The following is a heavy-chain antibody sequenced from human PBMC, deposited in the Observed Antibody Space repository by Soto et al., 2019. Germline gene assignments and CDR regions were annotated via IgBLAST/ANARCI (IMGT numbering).Heavy chain of an antibody. CDR2: IAYDGSTQ. CDR3: AKDHSRDGMDV. J-gene: IGHJ6*02. Sequence: QVQLVESGGGVVQPGRSLRLSCAASGFSFSNYGMHWVRQAPGKGLEWVAVIAYDGSTQYYADSVKGRFTISRDNSKNTLYLQMSSLKSEDTAVYYCAKDHSRDGMDVWGQGTTVTVSS. V-gene: IGHV3-30*18. CDR1: GFSFSNYG. D-gene: IGHD3-10*01.